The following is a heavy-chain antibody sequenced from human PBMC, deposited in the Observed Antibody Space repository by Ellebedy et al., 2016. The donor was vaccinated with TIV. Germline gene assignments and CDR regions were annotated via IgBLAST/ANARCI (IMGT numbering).Heavy chain of an antibody. Sequence: SETLSLTXAVSGGSISSSNWWSWVRQPPGKGLEWIGEIYHSGSTNYNPSLKSRVTISVDKSKNQFSLKLSSVTAADTAVYYCARDREFVQLERLGGAFDIWGQGTMVTVSS. D-gene: IGHD1-1*01. V-gene: IGHV4-4*02. J-gene: IGHJ3*02. CDR3: ARDREFVQLERLGGAFDI. CDR1: GGSISSSNW. CDR2: IYHSGST.